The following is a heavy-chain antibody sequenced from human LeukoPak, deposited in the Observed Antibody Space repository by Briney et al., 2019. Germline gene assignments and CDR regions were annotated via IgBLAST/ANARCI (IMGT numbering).Heavy chain of an antibody. CDR2: INPNSGGT. D-gene: IGHD6-13*01. CDR3: ARDIGQQREFGMDV. J-gene: IGHJ6*02. Sequence: ASVKVSCKASGYIFTGFYVHWVRQAPGQGLEWMGRINPNSGGTHHAQKFQGRVTMSRDMSISTAYMELSSLTSDDTAVYYCARDIGQQREFGMDVWGQGTTVTVSS. CDR1: GYIFTGFY. V-gene: IGHV1-2*06.